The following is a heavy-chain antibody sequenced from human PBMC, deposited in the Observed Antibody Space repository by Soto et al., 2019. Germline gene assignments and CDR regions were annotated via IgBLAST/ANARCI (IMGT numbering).Heavy chain of an antibody. V-gene: IGHV4-59*01. CDR3: ARSSGFYAGSFYY. CDR2: SYHTGAT. CDR1: GGSISSYY. J-gene: IGHJ4*02. D-gene: IGHD3-3*01. Sequence: PSETLSLTCTVFGGSISSYYWDWIRQQRGKGLEWIEYSYHTGATNYNPALNRRVTISVYTPKLQSVLKLTSVRTEDTDVYYCARSSGFYAGSFYYWGQGTLVTVSS.